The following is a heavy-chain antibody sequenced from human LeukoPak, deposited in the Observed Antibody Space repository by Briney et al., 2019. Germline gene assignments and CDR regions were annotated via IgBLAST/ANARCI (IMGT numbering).Heavy chain of an antibody. CDR1: GFTFSSYE. Sequence: GGSLRLSCAASGFTFSSYEVNWVRQAPGRGLEWVSSISNSGTRSYYADSVKGRFTISRDNSKNTLSLQMNFLRADDTALYYCARGDGSSDYWGQGTLVTVSS. D-gene: IGHD1-26*01. CDR2: ISNSGTRS. CDR3: ARGDGSSDY. J-gene: IGHJ4*02. V-gene: IGHV3-23*01.